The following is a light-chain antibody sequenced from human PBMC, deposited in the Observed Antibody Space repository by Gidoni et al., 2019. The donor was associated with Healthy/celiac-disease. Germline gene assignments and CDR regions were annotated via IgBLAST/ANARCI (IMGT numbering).Light chain of an antibody. CDR1: QSVSSY. CDR2: DAS. J-gene: IGKJ2*01. CDR3: QQRSNWPYT. Sequence: EIFLTQSPATLSLSPGERATLSCRASQSVSSYLAWYQQKPGQAPRLLIYDASNRATGIPARFSGSGSGTDFTLTISSLEPEDFAVYYCQQRSNWPYTFGQXTKLEIK. V-gene: IGKV3-11*01.